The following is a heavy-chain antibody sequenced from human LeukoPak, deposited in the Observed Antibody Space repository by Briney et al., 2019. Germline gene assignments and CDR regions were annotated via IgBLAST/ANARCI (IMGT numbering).Heavy chain of an antibody. CDR3: AKERGPHYYDATGYYGAIDY. V-gene: IGHV3-23*01. Sequence: GGSLRLSCAISGFTFSGCELTWVRQAPGMGLEWVSSISATGGNTYSADSVKGRFTISRDNSQNTLYLQVNSLRAEDTAVYYCAKERGPHYYDATGYYGAIDYWGQGTLVTVSS. CDR1: GFTFSGCE. D-gene: IGHD3-22*01. J-gene: IGHJ4*02. CDR2: ISATGGNT.